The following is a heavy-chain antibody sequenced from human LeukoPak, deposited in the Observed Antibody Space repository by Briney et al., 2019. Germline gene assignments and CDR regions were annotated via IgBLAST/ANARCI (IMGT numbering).Heavy chain of an antibody. D-gene: IGHD1-14*01. J-gene: IGHJ4*02. V-gene: IGHV3-30*02. Sequence: PGGSLRLSCAASGFTFNSSGMHWVRQALGKGLEWVAFIRYDGSIKYYADSVNGRFTISRDNSKNTLYLQMNSLRAEDTAVYYCAKDVNTGGDYFDYWGQGTLVTVSS. CDR2: IRYDGSIK. CDR3: AKDVNTGGDYFDY. CDR1: GFTFNSSG.